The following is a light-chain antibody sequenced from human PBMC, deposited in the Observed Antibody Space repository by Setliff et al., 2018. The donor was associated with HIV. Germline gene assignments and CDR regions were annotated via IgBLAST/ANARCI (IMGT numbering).Light chain of an antibody. CDR2: EVS. V-gene: IGLV2-14*02. Sequence: ALAQPASVSGSPGQSITISCTGTSSDVGSYNLVSWYQQHPGKAPKPMIYEVSKRPSGVSNRFSGSKSGTTASLTISGLQAEDEADYYCSSYTSSSTLYVFGTGTKVTVL. CDR3: SSYTSSSTLYV. CDR1: SSDVGSYNL. J-gene: IGLJ1*01.